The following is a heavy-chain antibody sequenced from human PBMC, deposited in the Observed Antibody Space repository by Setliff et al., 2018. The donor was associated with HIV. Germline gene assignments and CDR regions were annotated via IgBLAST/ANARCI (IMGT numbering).Heavy chain of an antibody. CDR2: IYTSGTT. CDR3: ARLIHTGLLYFDY. J-gene: IGHJ4*02. Sequence: SETLSLTCFVSGVSISGHFWGWIRQPPGKGLEWIGYIYTSGTTEYNPSLDSRVTISVDMSRDQFSLNLRSVTAADTALYFCARLIHTGLLYFDYWGLGMLVTVSS. V-gene: IGHV4-4*09. CDR1: GVSISGHF. D-gene: IGHD2-8*02.